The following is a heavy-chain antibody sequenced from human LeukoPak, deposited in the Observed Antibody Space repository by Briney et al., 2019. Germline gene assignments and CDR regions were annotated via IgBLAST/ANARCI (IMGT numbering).Heavy chain of an antibody. CDR3: ARLNGCSGGSCYSLYWFDP. CDR1: GYSFTSYW. D-gene: IGHD2-15*01. CDR2: IYPGDSDT. J-gene: IGHJ5*02. V-gene: IGHV5-51*01. Sequence: GESLKISCKGSGYSFTSYWIGWVRQMPGKGLEWMGIIYPGDSDTRYSPSFQGQVTISADKSISTAYLQWSSLKASDTAMYYCARLNGCSGGSCYSLYWFDPWGQGTLVTVSS.